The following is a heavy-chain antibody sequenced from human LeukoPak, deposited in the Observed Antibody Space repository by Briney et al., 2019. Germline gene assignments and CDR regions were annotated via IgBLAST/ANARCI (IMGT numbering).Heavy chain of an antibody. Sequence: GGSLRLSCAASGFSVNTNYMTWVRQAPGKGLEWVSVLYSGGGAYYADSVKDRFTISRDYSQNTLLLQMNSLRAEDTALYYCARGKTSDDIIEDAFDIWGQGTMVAISS. D-gene: IGHD3-9*01. J-gene: IGHJ3*02. CDR1: GFSVNTNY. V-gene: IGHV3-66*01. CDR3: ARGKTSDDIIEDAFDI. CDR2: LYSGGGA.